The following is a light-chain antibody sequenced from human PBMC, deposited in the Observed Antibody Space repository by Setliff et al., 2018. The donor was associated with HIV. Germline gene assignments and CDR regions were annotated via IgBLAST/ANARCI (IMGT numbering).Light chain of an antibody. CDR2: EVN. V-gene: IGLV2-14*01. CDR1: RSDIGAYNY. Sequence: QSALAQPASVSGSPGQSITISCTGSRSDIGAYNYVSWYQHHPGKAPKLMISEVNKRPSGVSTRFSGSKTGNTASPTISGLQAEDESDYYCTPYTTSSTLVFGGGTKVTVL. J-gene: IGLJ2*01. CDR3: TPYTTSSTLV.